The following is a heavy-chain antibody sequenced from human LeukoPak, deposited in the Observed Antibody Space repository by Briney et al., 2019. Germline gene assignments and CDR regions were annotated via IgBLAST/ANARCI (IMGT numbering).Heavy chain of an antibody. J-gene: IGHJ4*02. CDR2: ITPSSGAI. V-gene: IGHV3-48*04. CDR1: GFTFSSYS. D-gene: IGHD7-27*01. CDR3: ARDHRDWGVFDY. Sequence: GGSLRLSCAASGFTFSSYSMNWDRQAPGKGLEWVSYITPSSGAIYYADSVKGRFTISRDNAESSLYLQMNSLGPEDTAVYYCARDHRDWGVFDYWGQGTLVTVSS.